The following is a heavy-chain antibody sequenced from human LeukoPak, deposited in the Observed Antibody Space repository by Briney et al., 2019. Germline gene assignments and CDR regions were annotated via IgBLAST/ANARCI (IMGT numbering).Heavy chain of an antibody. CDR3: ARRSEIAAAGSCRFDP. CDR2: LYHSGST. V-gene: IGHV4-38-2*02. J-gene: IGHJ5*02. CDR1: GYSISSGYY. D-gene: IGHD6-13*01. Sequence: PSETLSLTCTVSGYSISSGYYWGWIRQPPGKGLEWIGSLYHSGSTYYNPSLKSRVTISVDTSKNQFSLKLSSVTAADTAVYYCARRSEIAAAGSCRFDPWGQGTLVTVSS.